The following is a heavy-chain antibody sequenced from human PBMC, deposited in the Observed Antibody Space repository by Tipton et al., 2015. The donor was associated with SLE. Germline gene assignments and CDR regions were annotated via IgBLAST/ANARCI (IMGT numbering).Heavy chain of an antibody. CDR2: IYHSGST. V-gene: IGHV4-38-2*01. J-gene: IGHJ1*01. Sequence: TLSLTCAVSGYSISSGYYWGWIRQPPGKGLEWIGNIYHSGSTYYNPSLKSRVTISVDTSKNQFSLKLSSVTAADTAVYYCARQDELPYDILTGYYGGYFHHWGQGTLVTVSS. CDR1: GYSISSGYY. CDR3: ARQDELPYDILTGYYGGYFHH. D-gene: IGHD3-9*01.